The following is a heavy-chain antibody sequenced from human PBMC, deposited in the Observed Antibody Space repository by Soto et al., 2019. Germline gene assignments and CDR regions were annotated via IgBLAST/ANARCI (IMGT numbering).Heavy chain of an antibody. CDR3: ARVEDGSSWIYYFDY. V-gene: IGHV1-69*13. J-gene: IGHJ4*02. Sequence: SVKVSCKASGGTFSSYAISWVRQAPGQGLEWMGGIIPIFGTANYAQKFQGRVTITADESTSTAYMELSSLRSEDTAVYYCARVEDGSSWIYYFDYWGQGTLVTVSS. D-gene: IGHD6-13*01. CDR2: IIPIFGTA. CDR1: GGTFSSYA.